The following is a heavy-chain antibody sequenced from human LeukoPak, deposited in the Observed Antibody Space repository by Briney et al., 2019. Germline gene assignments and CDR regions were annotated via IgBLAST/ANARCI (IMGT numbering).Heavy chain of an antibody. Sequence: ASVKVSCKASGYTFTSYDINWVRQAPGQGLEWMGWMNPNSGNTGYAQKFQGRVTMTRNTSISTAYMELSSLRSEDTAVYYCAAEPVRGVISWFDPWGQGTLVTVSS. D-gene: IGHD3-10*02. CDR3: AAEPVRGVISWFDP. CDR2: MNPNSGNT. CDR1: GYTFTSYD. J-gene: IGHJ5*02. V-gene: IGHV1-8*01.